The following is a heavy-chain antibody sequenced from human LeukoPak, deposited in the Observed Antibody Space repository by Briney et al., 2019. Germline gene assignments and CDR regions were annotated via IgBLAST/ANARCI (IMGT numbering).Heavy chain of an antibody. CDR1: GFTFSSYA. CDR3: ARVHPKKRYYGY. CDR2: ISYDGSNK. Sequence: PGRSLRLSCAASGFTFSSYAVHWVRQAPGKGLEWVAVISYDGSNKYYADSVKGRFTIFRDNAKNTLYLQMNSLRAEDTAVYYCARVHPKKRYYGYWGQGTLVTVSS. D-gene: IGHD3-9*01. V-gene: IGHV3-30*04. J-gene: IGHJ4*02.